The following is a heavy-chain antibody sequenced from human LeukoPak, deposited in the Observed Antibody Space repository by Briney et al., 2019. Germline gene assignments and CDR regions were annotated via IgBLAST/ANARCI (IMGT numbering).Heavy chain of an antibody. Sequence: SETLSLTCAVYGGSFSAYYWSWIRQPPGKGLEWIGEFIHSGGTYYNPSLRSRVTISVDTSKNQFSLTLSSVTAADAAVYYCARRPRGSGYYWGQGTLVTVSS. CDR1: GGSFSAYY. CDR3: ARRPRGSGYY. V-gene: IGHV4-34*12. CDR2: FIHSGGT. J-gene: IGHJ4*02. D-gene: IGHD6-19*01.